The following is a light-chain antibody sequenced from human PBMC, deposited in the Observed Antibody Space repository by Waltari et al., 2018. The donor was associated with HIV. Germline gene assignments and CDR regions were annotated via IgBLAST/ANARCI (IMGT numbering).Light chain of an antibody. Sequence: EIVLTQSPGTLSLSPGERATLSCRTSQSVSRYLAWLQQKPGQAPRPLIFGASSRATGIPDRFSGIVSGTDFTLTISRLEPEDFAVYFCQQYDSSPYTFGQGTKLEIK. J-gene: IGKJ2*01. CDR1: QSVSRY. V-gene: IGKV3-20*01. CDR2: GAS. CDR3: QQYDSSPYT.